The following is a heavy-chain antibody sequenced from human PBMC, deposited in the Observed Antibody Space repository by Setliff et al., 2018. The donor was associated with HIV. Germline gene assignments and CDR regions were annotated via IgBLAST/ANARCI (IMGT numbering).Heavy chain of an antibody. CDR3: ARDEGMTTRRGRFDP. D-gene: IGHD4-4*01. J-gene: IGHJ5*02. Sequence: SVKVSCKASGGTFSTYAISWVRQAPGQGLEWMGGIIPIFATTNYAQNFQGRVTITADGSTSTAYMELSSLRSEDTAAYYCARDEGMTTRRGRFDPWGQGTLVTVSS. CDR1: GGTFSTYA. V-gene: IGHV1-69*13. CDR2: IIPIFATT.